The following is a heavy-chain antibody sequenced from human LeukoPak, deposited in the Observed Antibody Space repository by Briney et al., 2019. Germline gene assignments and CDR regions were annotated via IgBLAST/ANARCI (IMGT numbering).Heavy chain of an antibody. CDR1: GGSISSYY. V-gene: IGHV4-59*01. D-gene: IGHD3-22*01. J-gene: IGHJ5*02. CDR2: VYYTGST. CDR3: ARGGYYYDSSGYFP. Sequence: SETLSLTCTVSGGSISSYYWSWVRQPPGKGLEWIGFVYYTGSTNYSPSLKSRVTISVDTSKNQFSLKLSSVTAADTAVYYCARGGYYYDSSGYFPWGQGTLVTVSS.